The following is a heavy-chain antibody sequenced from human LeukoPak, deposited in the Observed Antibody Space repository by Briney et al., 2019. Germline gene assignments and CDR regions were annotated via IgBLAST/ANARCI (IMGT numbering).Heavy chain of an antibody. CDR2: INPNSGGT. CDR1: GYTFTGYY. Sequence: GASEKVSCKAAGYTFTGYYMHWVRQAPGQGLEWMGWINPNSGGTNYAQKFQGRVTMTRDTSISTAYMELSRLTSDDTAVYYCARDPPIGGADVFDIWGQGTMVTVS. J-gene: IGHJ3*02. D-gene: IGHD3-10*01. CDR3: ARDPPIGGADVFDI. V-gene: IGHV1-2*02.